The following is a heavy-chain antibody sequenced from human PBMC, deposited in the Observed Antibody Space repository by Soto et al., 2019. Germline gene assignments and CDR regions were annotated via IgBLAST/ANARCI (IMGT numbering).Heavy chain of an antibody. Sequence: EVQLVESGGALVQPGGPLRLSCEASGFTFSTSWMNWARQAPGKGLVWVSRISPDGSDTSYADSVKGRFTVSRDNAKNALYLQMNSLRAEGTAVYYCASLESALPAVPAVVQDFWGRGTLVTVSS. CDR2: ISPDGSDT. CDR3: ASLESALPAVPAVVQDF. CDR1: GFTFSTSW. D-gene: IGHD2-2*01. V-gene: IGHV3-74*01. J-gene: IGHJ4*02.